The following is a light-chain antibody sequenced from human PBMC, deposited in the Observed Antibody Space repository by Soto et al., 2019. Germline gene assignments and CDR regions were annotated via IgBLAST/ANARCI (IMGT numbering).Light chain of an antibody. CDR2: GAS. CDR3: QQYSVWPLT. CDR1: QSVSNN. V-gene: IGKV3D-15*01. J-gene: IGKJ4*01. Sequence: EIGLTQSPATLSVSPGERAALSCRASQSVSNNLAWYQQKPGQPPRLLIFGASTRATGIPARFSGSGSEAEVALTISTLQSEDFAVYYCQQYSVWPLTFGGGTKVEIK.